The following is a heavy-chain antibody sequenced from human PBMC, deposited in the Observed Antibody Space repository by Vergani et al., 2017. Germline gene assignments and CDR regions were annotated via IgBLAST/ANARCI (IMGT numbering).Heavy chain of an antibody. J-gene: IGHJ4*02. D-gene: IGHD1-1*01. CDR3: ARHTTYTDS. V-gene: IGHV5-51*01. CDR1: GYSFGNYW. CDR2: IYPADSDT. Sequence: EVELVQSGPEMRKPGASLKISCTGSGYSFGNYWIGWVRQMPGKGREWMGIIYPADSDTRYSPSFQGQVTISADKSISTAFLQWDSLKASDTALYYCARHTTYTDSWGQGTLVTVSS.